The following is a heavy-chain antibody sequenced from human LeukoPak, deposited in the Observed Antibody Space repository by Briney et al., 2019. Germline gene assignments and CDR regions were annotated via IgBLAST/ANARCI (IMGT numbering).Heavy chain of an antibody. CDR2: ISGSGGNT. D-gene: IGHD6-13*01. J-gene: IGHJ5*02. V-gene: IGHV3-23*01. CDR1: GFTFSSHA. CDR3: AKEVKIAATGENWFDP. Sequence: GGSLRLSCLASGFTFSSHAMSWVRKAPGKGLEWVSAISGSGGNTYYADSVKGRFTISRDNSKSTLYVQMNSLRAEDTAVYYCAKEVKIAATGENWFDPWGQGTLVTASS.